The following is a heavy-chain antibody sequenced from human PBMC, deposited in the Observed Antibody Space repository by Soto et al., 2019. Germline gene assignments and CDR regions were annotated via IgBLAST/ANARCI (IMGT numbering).Heavy chain of an antibody. CDR2: INPNSGGT. J-gene: IGHJ4*02. Sequence: QVQLVQSGAEVKKPGASVKVSCKASGYTFTGYYMHWVRQAPGQGLEWMGWINPNSGGTNYAQKFQGRVTMTRDTSISTAYMELSRLRSDDTAVYYCARPGYSSGWYYGETYYFDYWGQGTLVTVSS. CDR3: ARPGYSSGWYYGETYYFDY. V-gene: IGHV1-2*02. CDR1: GYTFTGYY. D-gene: IGHD6-19*01.